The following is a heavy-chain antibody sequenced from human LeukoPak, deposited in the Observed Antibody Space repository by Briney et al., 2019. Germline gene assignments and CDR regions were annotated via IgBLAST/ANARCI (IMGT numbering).Heavy chain of an antibody. Sequence: TGGSLRLSCAASGFTFSSYGMHWVRQAPGKGLEWVAVIWYDGSNKYYADSVKGRFTISRDNSKNTLYLQMNSLRAEDTAVYYCAREPSVHSSGWYLSYWGQGTLVTVSS. CDR1: GFTFSSYG. V-gene: IGHV3-33*01. D-gene: IGHD6-19*01. J-gene: IGHJ4*02. CDR2: IWYDGSNK. CDR3: AREPSVHSSGWYLSY.